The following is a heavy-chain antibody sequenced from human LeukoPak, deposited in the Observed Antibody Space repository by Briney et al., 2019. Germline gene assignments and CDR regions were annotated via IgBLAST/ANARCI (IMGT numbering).Heavy chain of an antibody. D-gene: IGHD3-22*01. V-gene: IGHV1-18*01. CDR3: ARDYYDSSGYYYGSEFFDY. CDR2: ISAYNGNT. Sequence: ASVKVSCKASGYTFTSYGISWVRQAPGQGLEWMGWISAYNGNTNYAQKLQGRVTMTTDTSTSTAYMGLRSLRSDDTAVYYCARDYYDSSGYYYGSEFFDYWGQGTLVTVSS. CDR1: GYTFTSYG. J-gene: IGHJ4*02.